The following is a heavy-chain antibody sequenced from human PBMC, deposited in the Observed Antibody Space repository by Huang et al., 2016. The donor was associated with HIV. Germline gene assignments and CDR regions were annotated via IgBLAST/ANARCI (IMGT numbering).Heavy chain of an antibody. V-gene: IGHV1-69*13. CDR1: GGTFSSSA. D-gene: IGHD1-26*01. J-gene: IGHJ4*02. CDR3: ARDLGGADY. Sequence: QVQLVQSGAEVKKPGSSVKVSCKASGGTFSSSAISWVRQARGQGLECMGRSIPILGTANYAQKCQGRVTITADESTSTAYMELSSLRSEDTAIYYCARDLGGADYWGQGTLVTVSS. CDR2: SIPILGTA.